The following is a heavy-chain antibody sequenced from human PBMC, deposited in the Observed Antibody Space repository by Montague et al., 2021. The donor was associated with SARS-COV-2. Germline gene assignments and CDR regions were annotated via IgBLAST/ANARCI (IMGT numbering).Heavy chain of an antibody. CDR1: GFSLSTRTVG. CDR2: IYWDDDK. J-gene: IGHJ4*02. V-gene: IGHV2-5*02. Sequence: VKPTQTLTLTCTFPGFSLSTRTVGVGWIRQPPGKALEWLALIYWDDDKRYSPSLKSRLTITKVTSKNQVVLTMTNMDPVDTATYYCAHRLPAVAAFDYWGQGTLVTVSS. CDR3: AHRLPAVAAFDY. D-gene: IGHD6-6*01.